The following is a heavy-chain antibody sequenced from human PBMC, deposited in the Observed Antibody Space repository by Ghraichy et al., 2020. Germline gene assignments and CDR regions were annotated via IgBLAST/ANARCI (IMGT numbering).Heavy chain of an antibody. CDR1: GFTFSSFW. CDR2: IKYDGTEK. J-gene: IGHJ4*02. V-gene: IGHV3-7*02. Sequence: GGSLRLSCEASGFTFSSFWMTWVRQVAGKGLEWVASIKYDGTEKYYLDSVKGRFTISRDNAENSLSLQMNSLRAEDTAVYYCMKYFDSSYYYHPRGDYWGQGTLVTVSS. CDR3: MKYFDSSYYYHPRGDY. D-gene: IGHD3-22*01.